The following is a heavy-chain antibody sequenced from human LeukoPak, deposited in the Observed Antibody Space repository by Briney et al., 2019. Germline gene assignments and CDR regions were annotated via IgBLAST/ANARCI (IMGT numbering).Heavy chain of an antibody. CDR3: ARVTTGSTTLDS. D-gene: IGHD1-1*01. CDR2: VYYSGGT. CDR1: GASISSSIHY. V-gene: IGHV4-39*02. J-gene: IGHJ5*01. Sequence: MSSETLSLTCAVSGASISSSIHYWGWVRQPPGKGLEWIGSVYYSGGTYYNPSLGSRLTISVDTSNNRFSLKLKSVTAADTAVFYCARVTTGSTTLDSWGQGILVTVSS.